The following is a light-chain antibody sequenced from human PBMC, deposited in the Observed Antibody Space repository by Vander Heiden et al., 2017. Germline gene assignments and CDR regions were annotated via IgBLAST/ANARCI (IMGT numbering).Light chain of an antibody. V-gene: IGKV1-9*01. CDR3: QQLHTDHVPS. CDR1: QGFRNS. CDR2: AAS. J-gene: IGKJ4*01. Sequence: DIPLTHSPSFLSASVGDRVTLTCRASQGFRNSLAWYQQRPGRAPQLLIYAASTLQSGVPSRFSGSGSGTEFTLTINSLQPEDLGTYYCQQLHTDHVPSFGGGTKVEIK.